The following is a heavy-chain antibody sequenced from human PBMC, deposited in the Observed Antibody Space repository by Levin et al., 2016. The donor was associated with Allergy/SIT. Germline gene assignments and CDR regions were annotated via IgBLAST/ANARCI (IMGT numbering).Heavy chain of an antibody. Sequence: SETLSLTCAVYGGSFSGYYWSWIRQPPGKGLEWIGEINHSGSTNYNPSLKSRVTISVDTSKNQFSLKLSSVTAADTAVYYCARHTYQWLRFEDVLGYYMDVWGKGTTVTVSS. J-gene: IGHJ6*03. CDR3: ARHTYQWLRFEDVLGYYMDV. CDR1: GGSFSGYY. V-gene: IGHV4-34*01. CDR2: INHSGST. D-gene: IGHD5-12*01.